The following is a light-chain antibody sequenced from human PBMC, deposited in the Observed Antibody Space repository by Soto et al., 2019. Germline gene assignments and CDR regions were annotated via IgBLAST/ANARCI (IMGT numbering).Light chain of an antibody. CDR1: QCVSSN. CDR3: QHYKTWPLA. V-gene: IGKV3-15*01. Sequence: EIVMTQSPATLSVSPGERATLSCRASQCVSSNLAWYQQKPGQAPRLLIYDASTRATVIPARFSGTRSGTEFTLTISGLQSEDFAIYYCQHYKTWPLAFGGGTKVDIK. J-gene: IGKJ4*01. CDR2: DAS.